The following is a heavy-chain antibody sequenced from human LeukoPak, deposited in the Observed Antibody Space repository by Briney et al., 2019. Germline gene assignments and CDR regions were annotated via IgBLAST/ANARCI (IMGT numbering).Heavy chain of an antibody. J-gene: IGHJ4*02. CDR2: ISSSGSTI. CDR1: GFTFSDYY. V-gene: IGHV3-11*04. CDR3: ASLYCSSTSCWIDY. D-gene: IGHD2-2*01. Sequence: KLGGSLRLSCAASGFTFSDYYMSWIRQAPGKGLEWVSYISSSGSTIYYADSVKGRFTISRDNAKNSLYLQMNSLRAEDTAVYYCASLYCSSTSCWIDYWGQGTLVTVSS.